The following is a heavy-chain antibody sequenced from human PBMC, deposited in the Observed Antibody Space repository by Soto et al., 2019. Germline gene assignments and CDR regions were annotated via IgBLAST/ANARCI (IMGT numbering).Heavy chain of an antibody. CDR3: ARETTVTTSFDY. CDR2: ISSSSSYI. CDR1: GFTFSSYS. V-gene: IGHV3-21*01. Sequence: EVQLVESGGGLVKPGGSLRLSCAASGFTFSSYSMNWVRQAPGKGLEWVSSISSSSSYIYYADSVKGRFTISRDNAKNSLYLKMNSLRAEDTAVYYCARETTVTTSFDYWGQGTLVTVSS. D-gene: IGHD4-4*01. J-gene: IGHJ4*02.